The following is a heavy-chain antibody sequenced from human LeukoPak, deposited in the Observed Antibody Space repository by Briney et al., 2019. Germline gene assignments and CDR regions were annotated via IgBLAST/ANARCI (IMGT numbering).Heavy chain of an antibody. CDR3: ARGPDRVGAFDI. Sequence: TGGSLRLSCAASGFTVSSNYMSWVRQAPGEGLEWVSVIDSGGSTYYADSVKGRFTISRDDSENTLYLQMNSLRAEDTAVYYCARGPDRVGAFDIWGQGTMVTVSS. D-gene: IGHD5-12*01. CDR1: GFTVSSNY. CDR2: IDSGGST. J-gene: IGHJ3*02. V-gene: IGHV3-53*01.